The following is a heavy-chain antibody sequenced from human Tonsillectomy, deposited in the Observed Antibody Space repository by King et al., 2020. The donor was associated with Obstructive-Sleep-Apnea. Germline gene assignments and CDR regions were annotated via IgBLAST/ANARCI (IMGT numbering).Heavy chain of an antibody. D-gene: IGHD4-17*01. CDR1: GLTFANAW. Sequence: VQLVESGGGLVKPGESLRLSCAASGLTFANAWMSWVRQTSGKGLEWVGRIKRKVGVGTTDYAAPVTGRFTISRDDLRNTLYLQMNSLMIEDSAVYYCTTDPGDYPDYWGQGTLVTVSS. CDR2: IKRKVGVGTT. CDR3: TTDPGDYPDY. V-gene: IGHV3-15*01. J-gene: IGHJ4*02.